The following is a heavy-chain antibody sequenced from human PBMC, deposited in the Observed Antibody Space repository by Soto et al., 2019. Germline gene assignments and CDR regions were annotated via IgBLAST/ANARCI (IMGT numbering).Heavy chain of an antibody. D-gene: IGHD1-26*01. Sequence: ALVNRCRKGSGYAFTSYRGGWVRQAHRQGLEWMGWISAYNGNTNYAQKLQGRVTMTTDTSTSTPYTELRSLRSDETAVYYCARFIRWEPTEGWFGPWGQGTLVTVS. CDR2: ISAYNGNT. CDR1: GYAFTSYR. J-gene: IGHJ5*02. V-gene: IGHV1-18*01. CDR3: ARFIRWEPTEGWFGP.